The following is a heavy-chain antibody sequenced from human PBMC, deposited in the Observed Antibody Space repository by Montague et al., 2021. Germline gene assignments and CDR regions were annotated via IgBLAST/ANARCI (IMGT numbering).Heavy chain of an antibody. V-gene: IGHV3-74*01. CDR2: ITLDGSST. CDR3: ARNLASAAPGAFDI. D-gene: IGHD6-13*01. CDR1: GFSFSSYR. J-gene: IGHJ3*02. Sequence: SLSLSLSASGFSFSSYRMHWVRQAPGKGLLWVSRITLDGSSTTFADSVKGRFTTSRDNAKATLYLQMNSLRVEDTAVYYCARNLASAAPGAFDIWGQGTMGTVSS.